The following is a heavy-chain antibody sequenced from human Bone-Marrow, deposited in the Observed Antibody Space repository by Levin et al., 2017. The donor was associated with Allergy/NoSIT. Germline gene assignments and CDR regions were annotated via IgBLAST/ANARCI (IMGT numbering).Heavy chain of an antibody. J-gene: IGHJ2*01. V-gene: IGHV4-31*03. Sequence: KSSETLSLTCTVSGGSISSGGFYWSWIRQHPGKGLEWIGYIYYSGSTYYNPSLKSRVTISVDTSKNQFSLKLSSVTAADTAVYYCAREGRTGTLTLGTARLMAVSSFDLWGRGTLVTVSS. D-gene: IGHD6-6*01. CDR1: GGSISSGGFY. CDR2: IYYSGST. CDR3: AREGRTGTLTLGTARLMAVSSFDL.